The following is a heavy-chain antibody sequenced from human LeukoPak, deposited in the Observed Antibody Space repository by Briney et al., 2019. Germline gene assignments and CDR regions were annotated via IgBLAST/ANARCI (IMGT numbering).Heavy chain of an antibody. CDR2: IIPIFGTA. Sequence: GASVKVSCKASGGTFSSYAISWVRQAPGQGLEWMGGIIPIFGTANYAQKFQGRVTITADKSTSTAYMELSSLRSEDTAVYYCARVPTTVTGWFDPWGQGTLVTVSS. J-gene: IGHJ5*02. V-gene: IGHV1-69*06. CDR3: ARVPTTVTGWFDP. CDR1: GGTFSSYA. D-gene: IGHD4-17*01.